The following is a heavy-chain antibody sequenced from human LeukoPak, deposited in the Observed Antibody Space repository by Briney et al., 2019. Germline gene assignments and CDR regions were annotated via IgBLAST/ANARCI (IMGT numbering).Heavy chain of an antibody. J-gene: IGHJ4*02. V-gene: IGHV4-30-4*08. CDR2: IYYSGST. CDR3: ARIPGWLQLRGYFDY. Sequence: SETLSLTCTVSGGSISRGDYYWSWIRQPPGKGLEWIGYIYYSGSTYYNPSLKSRVTISVDTSKNQFSLKLSSVTAADTAVYYCARIPGWLQLRGYFDYWGQGTLVTVSS. D-gene: IGHD5-24*01. CDR1: GGSISRGDYY.